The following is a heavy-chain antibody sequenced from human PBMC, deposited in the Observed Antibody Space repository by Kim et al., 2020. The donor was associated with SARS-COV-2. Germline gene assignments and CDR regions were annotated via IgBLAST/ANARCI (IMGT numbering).Heavy chain of an antibody. CDR1: GYRFTSYW. CDR3: ARLDRFGGAGDY. D-gene: IGHD3-10*01. CDR2: IHPGDSDT. Sequence: GESLKISCKTSGYRFTSYWIQWVRQMPGKGLEWMGIIHPGDSDTRYSPSFQGQVTISADKSISTAYLQWNSLQASDTAIYFCARLDRFGGAGDYWGQGTL. J-gene: IGHJ4*02. V-gene: IGHV5-51*01.